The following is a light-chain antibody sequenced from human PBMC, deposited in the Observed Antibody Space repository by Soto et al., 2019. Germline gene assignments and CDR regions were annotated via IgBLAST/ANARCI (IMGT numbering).Light chain of an antibody. J-gene: IGKJ2*01. CDR3: QQYSSLPHT. CDR2: GIS. CDR1: QTVTNSF. Sequence: ENVLTQSLGTLSLSPGERATLSCRASQTVTNSFFAWYQQKPGQAPRLLIYGISSRATGIPDRFSGSGSGTDFTLTISRLEPEDFVVYFCQQYSSLPHTFGQGTKLEVK. V-gene: IGKV3-20*01.